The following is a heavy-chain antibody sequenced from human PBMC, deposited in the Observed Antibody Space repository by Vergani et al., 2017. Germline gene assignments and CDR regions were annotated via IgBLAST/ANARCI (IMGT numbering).Heavy chain of an antibody. D-gene: IGHD2-15*01. J-gene: IGHJ6*03. CDR1: GYTFTGYY. Sequence: QVQLVQSGAEVKKPGASVKVSCKASGYTFTGYYMHWVRQAPGQGLEWMGWINPNSGGTNYAQKFQGRVTMTRDTSISTAYMELSRLRSDDTAVYYCARDGYCSGGSCRDYYYYYMDVWGKGTTVTGSS. CDR2: INPNSGGT. CDR3: ARDGYCSGGSCRDYYYYYMDV. V-gene: IGHV1-2*02.